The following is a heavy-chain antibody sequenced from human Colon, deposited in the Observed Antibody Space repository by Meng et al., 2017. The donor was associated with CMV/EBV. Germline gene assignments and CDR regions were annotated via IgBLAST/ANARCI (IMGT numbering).Heavy chain of an antibody. CDR3: ARDGYSSGYYFDY. CDR2: ISHSGNT. J-gene: IGHJ4*02. Sequence: VSGGSSTSTHWWNWVRQSPVKGLEWIGEISHSGNTNYNPSLKSRLIMSVDKTKNQFSLRLSSVTAADTAIYYCARDGYSSGYYFDYWGPRTLVTVSS. D-gene: IGHD3-22*01. CDR1: GGSSTSTHW. V-gene: IGHV4-4*02.